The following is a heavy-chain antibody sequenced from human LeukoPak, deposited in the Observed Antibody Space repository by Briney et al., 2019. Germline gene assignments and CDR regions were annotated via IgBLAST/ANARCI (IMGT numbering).Heavy chain of an antibody. CDR1: GFTVSSNY. Sequence: GGSLRLSCAASGFTVSSNYMSWVRQAPGKGLEWVSVIYSGSSSTYYTDSVKGRFTISRHNSKNTLYLQMNSLRAEDTAVYYCARVGSGWYGFDYWGQGTLVTVSS. CDR2: IYSGSSST. V-gene: IGHV3-53*04. CDR3: ARVGSGWYGFDY. D-gene: IGHD6-19*01. J-gene: IGHJ4*02.